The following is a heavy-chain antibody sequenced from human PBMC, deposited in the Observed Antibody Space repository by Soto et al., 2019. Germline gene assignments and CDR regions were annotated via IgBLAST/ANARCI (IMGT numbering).Heavy chain of an antibody. CDR2: IIPVFGTT. Sequence: QEQLVQSGAEVKKPGSSVKVSCKDSGGLFSSFAISWVRQAPGPGLAWMGGIIPVFGTTNYAQKFQGRVTITADESTTTAYMELSSLTADDTAMYCCARGGGPYVWFNEFWGQGTPVTVSS. CDR1: GGLFSSFA. CDR3: ARGGGPYVWFNEF. J-gene: IGHJ4*02. V-gene: IGHV1-69*01. D-gene: IGHD3-16*01.